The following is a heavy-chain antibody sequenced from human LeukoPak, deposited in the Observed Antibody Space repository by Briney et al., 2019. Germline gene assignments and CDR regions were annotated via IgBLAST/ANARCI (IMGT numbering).Heavy chain of an antibody. CDR3: ARALLEMATIAYFDY. V-gene: IGHV4-34*01. CDR1: GGSFSGYY. J-gene: IGHJ4*02. Sequence: SETLSLTCAVYGGSFSGYYWSWIRQPPGKGLEWIGEINHSGSTNYNPSLKSRVTISVGTSKNQFSLKLSSVTAADTAVYYCARALLEMATIAYFDYWGQGTLVTVSS. CDR2: INHSGST. D-gene: IGHD5-24*01.